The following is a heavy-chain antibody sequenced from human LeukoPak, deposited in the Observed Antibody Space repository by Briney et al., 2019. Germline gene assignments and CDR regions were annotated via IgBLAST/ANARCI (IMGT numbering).Heavy chain of an antibody. CDR3: AKLYSYGYVGY. CDR1: GFTFSSYA. V-gene: IGHV3-23*01. CDR2: ISGSGGST. Sequence: GGSLRLSCAASGFTFSSYAMSWVRQAPGKGLEWVSAISGSGGSTYHADSVKGRFTISRDNSKNTLYLQMNSLRAEDTAVYYCAKLYSYGYVGYWGQGTLVTVSS. D-gene: IGHD5-18*01. J-gene: IGHJ4*02.